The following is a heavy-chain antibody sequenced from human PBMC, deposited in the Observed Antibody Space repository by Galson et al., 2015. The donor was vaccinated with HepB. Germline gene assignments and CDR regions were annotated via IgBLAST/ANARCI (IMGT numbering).Heavy chain of an antibody. D-gene: IGHD3-10*01. CDR3: ARVWGGFGNDTFDI. Sequence: SLRLSCAASGFIVSRNYMTWVRQAPGRGLEWVSIIYSAGNTNYADSVKGRFTTSRDNSKNTVYLKMNSLRVEDTAVYYCARVWGGFGNDTFDIWGQGTMVTVSS. CDR1: GFIVSRNY. V-gene: IGHV3-53*01. J-gene: IGHJ3*02. CDR2: IYSAGNT.